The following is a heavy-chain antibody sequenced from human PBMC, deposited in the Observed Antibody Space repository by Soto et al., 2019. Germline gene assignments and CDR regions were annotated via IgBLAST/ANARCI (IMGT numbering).Heavy chain of an antibody. V-gene: IGHV3-64*01. CDR1: GFTFSNYA. CDR3: ARRDGYNSDY. Sequence: GGSLRLSCAASGFTFSNYAMHWVRQAPGKGLEYVSAISSHGDSTYYANSVKGRFTISRDNSKNTLYLQMGSLRTEDMAVYYCARRDGYNSDYWGQENLVTISS. J-gene: IGHJ4*02. CDR2: ISSHGDST. D-gene: IGHD5-12*01.